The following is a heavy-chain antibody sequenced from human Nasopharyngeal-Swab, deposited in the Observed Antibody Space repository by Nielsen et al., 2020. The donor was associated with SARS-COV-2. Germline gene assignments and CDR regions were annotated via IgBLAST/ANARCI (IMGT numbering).Heavy chain of an antibody. V-gene: IGHV3-7*01. CDR1: GYTFSSYW. D-gene: IGHD6-6*01. Sequence: GSLRLSCAASGYTFSSYWMSWVRQAPGKGLEWVANIKQDGSEKYYVDSVKGRFTISRDNAKNSLYLQMNSLRAEDTAVYYCARSAARSWFDPWGQGTLVTVSS. CDR3: ARSAARSWFDP. CDR2: IKQDGSEK. J-gene: IGHJ5*02.